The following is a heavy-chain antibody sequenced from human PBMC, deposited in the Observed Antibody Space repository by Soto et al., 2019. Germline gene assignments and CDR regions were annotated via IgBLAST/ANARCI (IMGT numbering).Heavy chain of an antibody. CDR2: IKQDGSEK. CDR1: GFTFSSSW. CDR3: ARRITAGGAYDY. Sequence: GGSLRLSCAASGFTFSSSWMSWVRQAAGKGLEWVANIKQDGSEKYYVDSVKGRFTISRDNAKNSLYLQMNSLRAEDTAVYYCARRITAGGAYDYWGQGTLVTVSS. D-gene: IGHD6-13*01. V-gene: IGHV3-7*01. J-gene: IGHJ4*02.